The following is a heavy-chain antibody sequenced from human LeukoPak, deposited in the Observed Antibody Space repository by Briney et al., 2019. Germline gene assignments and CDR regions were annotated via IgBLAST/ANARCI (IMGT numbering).Heavy chain of an antibody. CDR3: ARGGVVAATPKVY. J-gene: IGHJ4*02. D-gene: IGHD2-15*01. CDR1: GGSISSYY. Sequence: SETLSLTCTVSGGSISSYYWSWIRQPPGKGLEWIGYIYYSGSTNYNPSLKSRVTISVDTSKNQFSLKLGSVTAADTAVYYCARGGVVAATPKVYWGQGTLVTVSS. CDR2: IYYSGST. V-gene: IGHV4-59*01.